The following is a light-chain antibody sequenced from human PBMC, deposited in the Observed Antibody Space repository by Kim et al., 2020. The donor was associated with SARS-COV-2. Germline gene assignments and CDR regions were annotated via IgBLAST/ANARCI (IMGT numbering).Light chain of an antibody. CDR3: QQYDNTLLT. J-gene: IGKJ4*01. Sequence: SPGERATLSCRASRSVSRDSLAWYQQKPGQAPRLLIYGVSTRATGVPDRFSGSGSETDFTLTINSLAPEDFAVYFCQQYDNTLLTFGGGTKVDIK. CDR2: GVS. CDR1: RSVSRDS. V-gene: IGKV3-20*01.